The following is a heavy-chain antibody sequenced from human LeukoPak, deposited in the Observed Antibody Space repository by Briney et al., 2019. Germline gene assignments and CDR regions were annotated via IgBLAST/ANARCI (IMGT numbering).Heavy chain of an antibody. CDR3: AKGRNDNGGMYFGP. V-gene: IGHV4-59*01. Sequence: SETLSLTCTVSGGAIRSYYWSWVRQAPGKGLEWIGFISYSGYTSYSPSLKSRVAVSVDKSKSQFFLRLRSMTAADTAIYYCAKGRNDNGGMYFGPWAQGTLVTVSS. CDR1: GGAIRSYY. CDR2: ISYSGYT. J-gene: IGHJ5*02. D-gene: IGHD4-23*01.